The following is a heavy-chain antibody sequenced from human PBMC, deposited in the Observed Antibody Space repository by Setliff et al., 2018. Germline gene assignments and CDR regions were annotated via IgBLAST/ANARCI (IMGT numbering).Heavy chain of an antibody. CDR2: ITSSGGDT. V-gene: IGHV3-23*01. Sequence: PGGSLRLSCAASGLTFSSYDMNWVRQAPGEGLEWVSTITSSGGDTYYADSVKGRFIVSRDNSKSTLYLQMTSLRAEDTAVYYCAKPQLELRWGFESWGQGTLVTVSS. J-gene: IGHJ4*02. D-gene: IGHD1-7*01. CDR3: AKPQLELRWGFES. CDR1: GLTFSSYD.